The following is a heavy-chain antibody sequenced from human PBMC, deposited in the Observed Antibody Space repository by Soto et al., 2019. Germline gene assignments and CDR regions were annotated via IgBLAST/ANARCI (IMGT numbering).Heavy chain of an antibody. CDR1: RGTFGNYW. V-gene: IGHV3-74*01. D-gene: IGHD3-10*02. CDR3: ASDVRHNWFDS. Sequence: EVQLVETGGGLVQPGGSLRLSCEASRGTFGNYWMHWVRQAPGKGLVWVSRINNDGNDITYADSVKGRFTASRDNAKKMVFLQMNRLRVEDTAVYYCASDVRHNWFDSWGQGTLVTVSS. CDR2: INNDGNDI. J-gene: IGHJ5*01.